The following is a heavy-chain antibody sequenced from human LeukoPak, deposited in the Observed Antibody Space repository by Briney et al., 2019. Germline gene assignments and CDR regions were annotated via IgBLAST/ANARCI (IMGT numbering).Heavy chain of an antibody. CDR3: ARILAVAAHLDY. CDR2: IYYSGST. D-gene: IGHD6-19*01. J-gene: IGHJ4*02. V-gene: IGHV4-39*07. Sequence: SETLSLTCTVSGGSISSSSYYWGWIRQPPGKGLEWIGNIYYSGSTYYNPSLKSRVTISVDTSKNQFSLKLSSVTAADTAVYYCARILAVAAHLDYWGQGTLVTVSS. CDR1: GGSISSSSYY.